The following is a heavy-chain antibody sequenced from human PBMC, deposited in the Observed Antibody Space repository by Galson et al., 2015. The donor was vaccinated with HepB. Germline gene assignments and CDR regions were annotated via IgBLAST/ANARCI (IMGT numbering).Heavy chain of an antibody. V-gene: IGHV3-23*01. Sequence: LRLSCAASGFTFSSYAMSWVRQAPGKGLEWVSAISGSGGSTYYADSVKGRFTISRDNSKNTLYLQMNSLRAEDTAVYYCAKKGYCSSTSCLDAFDIWGQGTMVTVSS. CDR2: ISGSGGST. CDR3: AKKGYCSSTSCLDAFDI. J-gene: IGHJ3*02. D-gene: IGHD2-2*01. CDR1: GFTFSSYA.